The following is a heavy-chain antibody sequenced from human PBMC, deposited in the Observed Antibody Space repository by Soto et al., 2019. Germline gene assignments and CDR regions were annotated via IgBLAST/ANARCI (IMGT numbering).Heavy chain of an antibody. CDR1: GFPFSSHA. J-gene: IGHJ6*02. CDR3: AKGVGGYSYGYSHYYYGMDV. D-gene: IGHD5-18*01. V-gene: IGHV3-30*04. CDR2: ISYDGGHK. Sequence: LRLSCATSGFPFSSHAMHWARQAPAKGLEWVAVISYDGGHKNYADSVKGRFTISRDNSKNTLYLQMNSLRAEDTAVYYCAKGVGGYSYGYSHYYYGMDVWGQGTTVTVSS.